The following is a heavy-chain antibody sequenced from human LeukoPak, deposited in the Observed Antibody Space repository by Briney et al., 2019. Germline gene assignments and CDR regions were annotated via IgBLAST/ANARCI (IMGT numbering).Heavy chain of an antibody. V-gene: IGHV3-23*01. J-gene: IGHJ6*04. CDR1: GFTFSSYA. CDR3: AKSAEILWFGELSDV. D-gene: IGHD3-10*01. Sequence: GGSLRLSCVASGFTFSSYAVSWVRQAPGKGLEWVSAISGSGGSTYYADSVKGRFTISRDNSKNTLYLQMNSLGAEDTAVYYCAKSAEILWFGELSDVWGKGTTVTVSS. CDR2: ISGSGGST.